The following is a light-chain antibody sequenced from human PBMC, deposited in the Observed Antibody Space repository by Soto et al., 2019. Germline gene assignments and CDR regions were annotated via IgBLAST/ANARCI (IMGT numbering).Light chain of an antibody. V-gene: IGKV1-5*01. Sequence: DIQMTQSPFTLSSSVVDIVTIRCRGSQTISSWLAWYQQIPGKAPKLLIYDASNLESGVPSRFSGSGSGTDFTFTISSLQPENIATYYCQRYDNLPWTFGQGTKVDIK. CDR3: QRYDNLPWT. J-gene: IGKJ1*01. CDR1: QTISSW. CDR2: DAS.